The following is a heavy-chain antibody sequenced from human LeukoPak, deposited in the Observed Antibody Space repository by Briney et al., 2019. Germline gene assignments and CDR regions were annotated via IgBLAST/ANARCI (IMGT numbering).Heavy chain of an antibody. J-gene: IGHJ5*02. V-gene: IGHV4-39*02. CDR3: ARDSSGWYGIGWFDP. Sequence: SETLSLTCTVSGGSISSSSYYWGWIRQPPGKGLEWIGSIYYSGSTYYNPSLKSRVTISVDTSKNQFSLKLSSVTAADTAVYYCARDSSGWYGIGWFDPWGQGTLVTVSS. CDR2: IYYSGST. CDR1: GGSISSSSYY. D-gene: IGHD6-19*01.